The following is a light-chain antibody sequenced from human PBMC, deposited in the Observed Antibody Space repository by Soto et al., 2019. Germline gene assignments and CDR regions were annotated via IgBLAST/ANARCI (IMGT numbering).Light chain of an antibody. CDR2: DVS. Sequence: QSVLTQPASVSGSPGQSITISCTGTSSDVGGYDFVSWYQQRPGKAPKLIIYDVSNRPSGVSNRFSGSKSGNAASLTISGLQAEDEADYYCTSYTRSDIWVFGGGTKLTVL. CDR1: SSDVGGYDF. J-gene: IGLJ3*02. V-gene: IGLV2-14*01. CDR3: TSYTRSDIWV.